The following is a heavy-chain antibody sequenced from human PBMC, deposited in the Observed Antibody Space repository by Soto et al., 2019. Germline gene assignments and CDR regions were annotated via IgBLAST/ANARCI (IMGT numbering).Heavy chain of an antibody. CDR1: GGSFSDYY. CDR2: VNHGGST. D-gene: IGHD3-3*01. Sequence: QVQLQQWGAGLLKPSETLSLTCPVNGGSFSDYYWTWIRQPPGKGLEWIGEVNHGGSTHYNPSLKSRVSISVDTSKKQFPLNLTFVTAADTAVYSCAREWWSGSLIGGSLGGEGTLVTVSS. CDR3: AREWWSGSLIGGSL. V-gene: IGHV4-34*01. J-gene: IGHJ4*02.